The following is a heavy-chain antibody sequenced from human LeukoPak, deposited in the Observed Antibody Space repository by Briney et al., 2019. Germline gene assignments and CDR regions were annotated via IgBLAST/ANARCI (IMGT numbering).Heavy chain of an antibody. CDR3: AGDSRFLLYQIDY. Sequence: GGSLRLSCAASGFTFSSYGMHWVRQAPGKGLEWVAVIWYDGSNKYYADSVKGRFTISRDNSKSTLYLQMNSLRAEDTAVYYCAGDSRFLLYQIDYWGQGTLVTVSS. V-gene: IGHV3-33*01. J-gene: IGHJ4*02. CDR2: IWYDGSNK. CDR1: GFTFSSYG. D-gene: IGHD2-2*01.